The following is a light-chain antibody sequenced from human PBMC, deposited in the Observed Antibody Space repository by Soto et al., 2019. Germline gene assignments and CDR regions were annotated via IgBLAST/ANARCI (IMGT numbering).Light chain of an antibody. CDR3: ETGDTTSRV. CDR2: LEGSGSY. J-gene: IGLJ1*01. Sequence: QLVLAQSSSASASLGSSVKLTCTLSSGHSPYIIAWHQQQPGKAPRYLMNLEGSGSYNKGSGVPDRFSGSSSGADRYLTISALHLGEEAAYYCETGDTTSRVFGTGTKLTVL. V-gene: IGLV4-60*02. CDR1: SGHSPYI.